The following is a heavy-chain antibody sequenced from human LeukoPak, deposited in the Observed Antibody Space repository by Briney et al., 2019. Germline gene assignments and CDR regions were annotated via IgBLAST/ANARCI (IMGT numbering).Heavy chain of an antibody. CDR3: ARREEIGFDI. Sequence: SETLSLTCTVSGGSISSYYWSWIRQPPGRGLEWIGYIYYSGSTNYNPSLKSRVTISVDTSKNQFSLKLSSVTAADTAVYYCARREEIGFDIWGQGTMVTVSS. CDR1: GGSISSYY. J-gene: IGHJ3*02. D-gene: IGHD3-22*01. CDR2: IYYSGST. V-gene: IGHV4-59*08.